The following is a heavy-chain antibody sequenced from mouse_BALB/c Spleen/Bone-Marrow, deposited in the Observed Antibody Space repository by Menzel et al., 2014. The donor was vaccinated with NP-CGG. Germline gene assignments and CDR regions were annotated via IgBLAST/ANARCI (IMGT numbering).Heavy chain of an antibody. Sequence: EVQVVESGGGLVQPGGSLKLSCAASGFDFGRYWMTWVRQAPGKGLEWIGEINPDSRTINYTPSLKDKFIISRDNTKNTLYLQTSKVRSEDTALYYCARPGYYGYQNVWGAGTTVTVSS. CDR3: ARPGYYGYQNV. V-gene: IGHV4-1*02. D-gene: IGHD1-2*01. J-gene: IGHJ1*01. CDR2: INPDSRTI. CDR1: GFDFGRYW.